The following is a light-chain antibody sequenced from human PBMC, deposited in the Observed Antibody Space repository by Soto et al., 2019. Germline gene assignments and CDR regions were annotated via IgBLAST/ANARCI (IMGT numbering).Light chain of an antibody. Sequence: QSALTQPPSVSGAPGQRVTISCTGSSSNIGAGFDVHWYQQLPGTAPRVLIYGNSNRPSGVPDRFSGSKSVTSASLAITGLQAEDEADYYCQSYDSSLSGYVFGAGTKVTAL. CDR1: SSNIGAGFD. CDR3: QSYDSSLSGYV. CDR2: GNS. V-gene: IGLV1-40*01. J-gene: IGLJ1*01.